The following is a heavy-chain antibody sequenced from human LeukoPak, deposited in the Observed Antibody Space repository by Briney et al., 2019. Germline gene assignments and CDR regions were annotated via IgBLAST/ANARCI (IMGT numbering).Heavy chain of an antibody. CDR3: ARQPPFFGDYGGY. V-gene: IGHV4-34*01. J-gene: IGHJ4*02. Sequence: SETLSLTCAVYGGSFSGYYWSWIRQPPGKGLEWIGEINHSGSTYYKSSLKSRVTISADTSKNQFSLRLTSVTATDTAVYYCARQPPFFGDYGGYWGQGTLVTVSS. CDR1: GGSFSGYY. D-gene: IGHD4/OR15-4a*01. CDR2: INHSGST.